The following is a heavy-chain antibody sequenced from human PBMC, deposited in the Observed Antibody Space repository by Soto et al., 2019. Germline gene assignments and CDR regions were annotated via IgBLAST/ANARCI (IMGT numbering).Heavy chain of an antibody. CDR1: GGSISTGDYY. Sequence: QLQLQESGPGVVKPSETLSLTCTVSGGSISTGDYYWGWIRQPPGKGLEWIGTIFYSGSSYSSGTTYHTPSLKSRVTISVDTSKNQLSLTLRSVTAADTAVYYCARRQEYCNGGRCWALLDYWGQGTLVTVSS. CDR3: ARRQEYCNGGRCWALLDY. J-gene: IGHJ4*02. D-gene: IGHD2-15*01. CDR2: IFYSGSS. V-gene: IGHV4-39*01.